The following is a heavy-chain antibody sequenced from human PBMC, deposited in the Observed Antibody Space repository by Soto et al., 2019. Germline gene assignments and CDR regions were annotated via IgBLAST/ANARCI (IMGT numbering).Heavy chain of an antibody. Sequence: RGESLKISCKGSGYSFTSYWIGWVRQMPGKGLEWMGIIYPGDSDTRYSPSFQGQVTISADKSISTAYLQWSSLKASDTAMYYCARQPYYDFWSGYYTPYYYYYGMDVWGQGTTVTVSS. CDR3: ARQPYYDFWSGYYTPYYYYYGMDV. CDR2: IYPGDSDT. J-gene: IGHJ6*02. D-gene: IGHD3-3*01. V-gene: IGHV5-51*01. CDR1: GYSFTSYW.